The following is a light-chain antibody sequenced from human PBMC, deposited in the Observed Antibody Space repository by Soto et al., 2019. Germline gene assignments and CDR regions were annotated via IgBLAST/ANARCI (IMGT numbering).Light chain of an antibody. CDR3: QQRYSWPLT. CDR2: DAS. V-gene: IGKV3-11*01. J-gene: IGKJ4*01. Sequence: EIVLTQSPATLSLSPGERATLSCRASQSVGSYLAWYQQKPGQAPRLLIYDASNRATGIPARFSGSGSATDFTLTISSLEPEDFAVCYCQQRYSWPLTFGGGTKVEIK. CDR1: QSVGSY.